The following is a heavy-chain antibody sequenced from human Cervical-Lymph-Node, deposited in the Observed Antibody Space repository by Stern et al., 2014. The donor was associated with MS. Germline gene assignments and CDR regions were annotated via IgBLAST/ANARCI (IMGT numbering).Heavy chain of an antibody. CDR2: ITPVFASA. Sequence: VQLVESGAEVKKPGSSVKVSCKASGYTFTDYAISWVRQAPGQGPEWMGGITPVFASADYAQKFQGRLTITADKSTSTAYMDLSSLTSEDTAVYYCAREVGSLAMDVWGQGTTVIVSS. CDR3: AREVGSLAMDV. J-gene: IGHJ6*01. CDR1: GYTFTDYA. D-gene: IGHD1-1*01. V-gene: IGHV1-69*06.